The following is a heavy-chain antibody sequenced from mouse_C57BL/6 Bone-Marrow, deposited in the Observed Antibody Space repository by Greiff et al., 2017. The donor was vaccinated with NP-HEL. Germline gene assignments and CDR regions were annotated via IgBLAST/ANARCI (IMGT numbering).Heavy chain of an antibody. V-gene: IGHV1-54*01. CDR1: GYAFTNYL. CDR3: ARWDGYSVYAMDY. CDR2: INPGSGGT. Sequence: VQLQQSGAELVRPGTSVKVSCKASGYAFTNYLIEWVKQRPGQGLKWIGVINPGSGGTNYNEKFKGKATLTADKSSSTAYMQLSSLTSEDSAVYFCARWDGYSVYAMDYWGQGTSVTVSS. J-gene: IGHJ4*01. D-gene: IGHD2-3*01.